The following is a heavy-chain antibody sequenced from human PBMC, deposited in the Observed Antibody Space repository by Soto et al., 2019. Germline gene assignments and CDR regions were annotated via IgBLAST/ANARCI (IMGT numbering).Heavy chain of an antibody. D-gene: IGHD1-26*01. CDR3: AKNQGVELVPLATVDWFDP. J-gene: IGHJ5*02. Sequence: PGGSLRLSCAASGFIFENFGMSWVRQAPGTGQEWISSISGSGFKKYYADSVQGRFTISRDNSKSTVYLELNNLSAEDTAVYHCAKNQGVELVPLATVDWFDPWGQGSVVTVSS. V-gene: IGHV3-23*01. CDR1: GFIFENFG. CDR2: ISGSGFKK.